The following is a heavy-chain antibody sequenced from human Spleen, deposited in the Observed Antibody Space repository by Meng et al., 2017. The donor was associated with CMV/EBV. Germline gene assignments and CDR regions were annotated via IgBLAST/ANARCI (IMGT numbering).Heavy chain of an antibody. CDR2: IISYNGKT. V-gene: IGHV1-18*01. CDR3: ARSPESVTTRYYYGMDV. J-gene: IGHJ6*02. D-gene: IGHD4-17*01. CDR1: GGTFNIYA. Sequence: ASVKVSCKASGGTFNIYAITWVRQAPGQGLEWMGWIISYNGKTHYAQKFEARVTMTTDTSTNMAYMELRSLRSDDTAVYYCARSPESVTTRYYYGMDVWGQGTTVTVSS.